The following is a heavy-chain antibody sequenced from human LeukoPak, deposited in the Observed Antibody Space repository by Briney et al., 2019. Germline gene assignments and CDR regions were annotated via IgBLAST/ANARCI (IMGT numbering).Heavy chain of an antibody. D-gene: IGHD3-3*01. CDR3: AREEIFGYRAYYYYMDV. V-gene: IGHV1-69*06. J-gene: IGHJ6*03. Sequence: GASVRVSCKDSGGTFTIYAISWVRQAPGQGGEWMGGVIPIFGTANYAQKFQGRVTITGDKATSTAYMELSSLRSEDTAVYYCAREEIFGYRAYYYYMDVWGKGTTVTVSS. CDR2: VIPIFGTA. CDR1: GGTFTIYA.